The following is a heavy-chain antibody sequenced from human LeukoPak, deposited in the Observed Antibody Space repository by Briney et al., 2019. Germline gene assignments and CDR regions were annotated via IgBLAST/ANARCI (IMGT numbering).Heavy chain of an antibody. V-gene: IGHV3-7*01. D-gene: IGHD5-18*01. J-gene: IGHJ4*02. CDR2: IKQDGSEK. CDR1: GFTFSSYW. CDR3: ARANRVYSYGYYFDY. Sequence: GGSLRLSCAASGFTFSSYWMSRVRQAPGKGLEWVANIKQDGSEKYYVDSVKGRFTISRDNAKNSLYLQMNSLRAEDTAVYYCARANRVYSYGYYFDYWGQGTLVTVSS.